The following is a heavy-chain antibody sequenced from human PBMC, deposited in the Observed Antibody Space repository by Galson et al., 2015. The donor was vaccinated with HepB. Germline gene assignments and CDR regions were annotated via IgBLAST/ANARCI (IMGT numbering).Heavy chain of an antibody. V-gene: IGHV3-21*01. CDR2: ISSSSSYI. J-gene: IGHJ4*02. Sequence: SLRLSCAASGFTFSSYSMNWVRQAPGKGLEWVSSISSSSSYIYYADSVKGRFTISRDNAKNSLYLQMNSLRAEDTAVYYCARGRRDGYNFLDYWGQGTLVTVSS. CDR1: GFTFSSYS. CDR3: ARGRRDGYNFLDY. D-gene: IGHD5-24*01.